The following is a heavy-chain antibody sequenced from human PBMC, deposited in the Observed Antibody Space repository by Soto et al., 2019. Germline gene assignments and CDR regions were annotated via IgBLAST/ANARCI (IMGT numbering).Heavy chain of an antibody. CDR2: ISAYNGNT. Sequence: ASVKVSCKASGYTFTSYGISWVRQAPGQGLEWMGWISAYNGNTNYAQKLQGRVTMTTDTSTSTAYMELRSLRSDDTAVYYCARRESRQLGRIRPYYYYYGMDVWGQGTTVTVSS. CDR1: GYTFTSYG. CDR3: ARRESRQLGRIRPYYYYYGMDV. V-gene: IGHV1-18*01. D-gene: IGHD6-6*01. J-gene: IGHJ6*02.